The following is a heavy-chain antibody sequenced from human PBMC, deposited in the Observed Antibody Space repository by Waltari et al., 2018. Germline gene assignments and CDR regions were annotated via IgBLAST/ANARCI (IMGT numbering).Heavy chain of an antibody. CDR1: YY. Sequence: YYWAWIRQPPGKGLEWIGSVFYTGTTYHNPSLESRVTISADTSSDQFSLNLSSVSAADTAVYYCARQRYYNDRSGPRGWRLDYWGQGALVAFSS. CDR3: ARQRYYNDRSGPRGWRLDY. D-gene: IGHD3-22*01. CDR2: VFYTGTT. J-gene: IGHJ4*02. V-gene: IGHV4-39*01.